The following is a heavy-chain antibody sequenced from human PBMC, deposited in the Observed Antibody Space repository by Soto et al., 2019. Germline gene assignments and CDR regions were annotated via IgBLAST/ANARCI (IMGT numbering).Heavy chain of an antibody. CDR1: GGSISSYY. D-gene: IGHD3-3*01. V-gene: IGHV4-4*07. CDR2: IYTSGST. Sequence: PSETLSLTCTVSGGSISSYYWSWIRQPAGKGLEWIGRIYTSGSTNYNPSLKSRVTMSVDTSKNQFSLKLSSVTAADTAVYYCARGSYDFWSGYQDYRGQGTLVTVSS. CDR3: ARGSYDFWSGYQDY. J-gene: IGHJ4*02.